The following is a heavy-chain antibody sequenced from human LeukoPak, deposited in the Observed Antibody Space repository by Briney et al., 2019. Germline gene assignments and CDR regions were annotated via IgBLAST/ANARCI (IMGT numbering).Heavy chain of an antibody. D-gene: IGHD3-3*01. CDR1: GGSTSSSSYY. CDR2: IYYSGST. CDR3: ARERHQYYDFWSGRGGYFDY. V-gene: IGHV4-39*07. J-gene: IGHJ4*02. Sequence: SETLSLTCTVSGGSTSSSSYYWGWIRQPPGKGLEWIGSIYYSGSTYYNPSLKSRVTISVDTSKNQFSLKLSSVTAADTAVYYCARERHQYYDFWSGRGGYFDYWGQGTLVTVSS.